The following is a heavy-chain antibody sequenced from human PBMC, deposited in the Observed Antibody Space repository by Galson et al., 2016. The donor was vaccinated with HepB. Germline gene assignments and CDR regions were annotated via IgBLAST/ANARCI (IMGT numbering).Heavy chain of an antibody. Sequence: SETLSLTCTVSGGSISTFYWSWIWQPPGKGLEWIGYIYPTGSTNFNPSLKSRVTISVDTPRNHCSLKLRSVTAADTAVYYCARFWSGYLDAFDIWGQGTMVTVSS. D-gene: IGHD3-3*01. CDR1: GGSISTFY. V-gene: IGHV4-59*01. CDR3: ARFWSGYLDAFDI. CDR2: IYPTGST. J-gene: IGHJ3*02.